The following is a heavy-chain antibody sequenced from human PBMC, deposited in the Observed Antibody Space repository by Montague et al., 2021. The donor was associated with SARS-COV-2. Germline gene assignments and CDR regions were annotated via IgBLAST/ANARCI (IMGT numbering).Heavy chain of an antibody. Sequence: SLRLSCAASGFTFDDYAMHWVRQAPGKGLEWVSLINGDGLTTLVTDSVEGRFIISRDNSKNSLYLQMKSLRTEDTALYFCVKDMSEFDDLNAFDGWGQGTQVTVSS. CDR1: GFTFDDYA. D-gene: IGHD3-10*01. V-gene: IGHV3-43*02. CDR3: VKDMSEFDDLNAFDG. J-gene: IGHJ3*01. CDR2: INGDGLTT.